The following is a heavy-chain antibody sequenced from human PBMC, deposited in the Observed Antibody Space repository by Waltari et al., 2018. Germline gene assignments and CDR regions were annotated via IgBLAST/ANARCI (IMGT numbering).Heavy chain of an antibody. CDR2: ISYSGNT. J-gene: IGHJ3*02. Sequence: QVQLQESGPGLVKPSQTLSLTCTVSGGSIRSGSYYWTWIRQLPGKGLEWIGYISYSGNTYYNPSLKSRVTISVDKSRNQCSLKLSSVTAADTAVYYCARDPPEDQLLYPGAFDIWGQGTLVTVSS. CDR1: GGSIRSGSYY. CDR3: ARDPPEDQLLYPGAFDI. V-gene: IGHV4-31*03. D-gene: IGHD2-2*02.